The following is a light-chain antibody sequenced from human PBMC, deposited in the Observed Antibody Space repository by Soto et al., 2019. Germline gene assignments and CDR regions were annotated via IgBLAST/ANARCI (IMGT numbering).Light chain of an antibody. CDR2: AAS. J-gene: IGKJ4*01. CDR3: QQSYSTPFT. V-gene: IGKV1-39*01. Sequence: DIQMTLSPSSLSASVADRVTITCRASQSISSYLNWYQQKPGKAPKLLIYAASSLQSGVPSRFSGSGSGTDFTLTISSLQPEDFATYYCQQSYSTPFTFGGGTKVEIK. CDR1: QSISSY.